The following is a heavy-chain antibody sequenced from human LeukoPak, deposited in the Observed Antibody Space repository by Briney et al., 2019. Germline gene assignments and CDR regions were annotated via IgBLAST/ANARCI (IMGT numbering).Heavy chain of an antibody. CDR3: ARGFRSVTTWGYFDY. J-gene: IGHJ4*02. V-gene: IGHV3-66*01. D-gene: IGHD4-17*01. CDR2: IYSGGGT. Sequence: HPGGSLRLSCAASGFTVSTNYMSWARQAPGKGLEWVSLIYSGGGTYYADSVKGRFTISRDNSRNTLSLQMNSLRVDDTAVYYCARGFRSVTTWGYFDYWGQGALVTVSS. CDR1: GFTVSTNY.